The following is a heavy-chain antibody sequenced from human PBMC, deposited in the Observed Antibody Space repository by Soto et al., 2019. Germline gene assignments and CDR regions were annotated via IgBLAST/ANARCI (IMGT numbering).Heavy chain of an antibody. V-gene: IGHV1-69*06. Sequence: GDSVKVSCKASGRTFSSYAINWVRRAPGQGLEWMGGIIPIFETTNYSHKFQGRVTITADRSTSTAYMELSSLRSEDTAVYYCARALNTLTGVIYYSMDVWGQGTTVTVSS. D-gene: IGHD2-21*01. CDR1: GRTFSSYA. CDR3: ARALNTLTGVIYYSMDV. J-gene: IGHJ6*02. CDR2: IIPIFETT.